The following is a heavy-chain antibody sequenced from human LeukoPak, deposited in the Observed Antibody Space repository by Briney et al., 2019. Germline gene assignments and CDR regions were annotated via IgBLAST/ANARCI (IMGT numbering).Heavy chain of an antibody. J-gene: IGHJ6*02. D-gene: IGHD6-19*01. CDR3: ATNAVAGPNYYYYGIDV. CDR2: FDPEDGET. CDR1: GYTLTELS. V-gene: IGHV1-24*01. Sequence: ASVKVSCKVSGYTLTELSMHWVRQAPGKGLEWMGGFDPEDGETIYAQKFQGRVTMTEDTSTDTAYMELSNLRSEDTAVYYCATNAVAGPNYYYYGIDVWGQGTTVTVSS.